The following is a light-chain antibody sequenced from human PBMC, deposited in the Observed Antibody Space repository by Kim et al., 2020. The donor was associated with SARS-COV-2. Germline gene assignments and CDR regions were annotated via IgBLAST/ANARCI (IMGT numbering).Light chain of an antibody. CDR1: QSVSSRS. CDR2: GTS. V-gene: IGKV3-20*01. J-gene: IGKJ1*01. CDR3: QQYGTSPRT. Sequence: SPGERATLSCRASQSVSSRSLAWYQQKPGQAPRIIISGTSSRATGIPDRFSGSGSGTDFTLTISSLEPEDFAVYYCQQYGTSPRTFGQGTKVDIK.